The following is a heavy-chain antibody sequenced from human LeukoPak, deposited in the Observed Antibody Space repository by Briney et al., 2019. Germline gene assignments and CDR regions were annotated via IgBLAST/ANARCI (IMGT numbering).Heavy chain of an antibody. CDR1: GGSFSGYY. Sequence: PSETLSLTCAVYGGSFSGYYWSWIRPPPGKGLEWIGEINHSGSTNYNPSLKSRVTISVDTSKNQFSLKLSSVTAADTAVYYCARVLGSSWYVYFDYWGQGTLVTVSS. V-gene: IGHV4-34*01. CDR2: INHSGST. D-gene: IGHD6-13*01. CDR3: ARVLGSSWYVYFDY. J-gene: IGHJ4*02.